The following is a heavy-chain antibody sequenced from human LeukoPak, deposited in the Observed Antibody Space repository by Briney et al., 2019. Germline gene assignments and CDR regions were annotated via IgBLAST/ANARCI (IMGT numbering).Heavy chain of an antibody. Sequence: GGSLRLSCAAFGFTFSDYYMSWIRQAPGKGLEWVSYISSSGSTIYYADSVKGRFTISRDNAKNSLYLQMNSLRAEDTAVYYCARAGPRYCTNGVCYTYYGMEVWGQGTTVTVSS. J-gene: IGHJ6*02. CDR2: ISSSGSTI. CDR1: GFTFSDYY. D-gene: IGHD2-8*01. V-gene: IGHV3-11*01. CDR3: ARAGPRYCTNGVCYTYYGMEV.